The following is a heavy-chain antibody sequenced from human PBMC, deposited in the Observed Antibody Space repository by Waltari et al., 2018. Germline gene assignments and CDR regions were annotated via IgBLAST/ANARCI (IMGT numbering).Heavy chain of an antibody. CDR2: IIPIFGTA. CDR3: ARTPGLVVPAALTN. J-gene: IGHJ4*02. Sequence: QVQLVQSGAEVKKPGSSVKVSCKASGGTFSSYAISWVRQAPGQGLEWMGGIIPIFGTANDAQKFQGRVTITADESTSTADMELSSLRSEDTAVYYCARTPGLVVPAALTNWGQGTLVTVSS. V-gene: IGHV1-69*01. D-gene: IGHD2-2*01. CDR1: GGTFSSYA.